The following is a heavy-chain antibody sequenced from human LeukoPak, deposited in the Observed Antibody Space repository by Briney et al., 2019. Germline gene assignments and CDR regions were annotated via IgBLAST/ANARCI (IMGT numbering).Heavy chain of an antibody. CDR3: ARGTVQMGMGERFFDF. V-gene: IGHV4-34*01. CDR2: INHSGST. CDR1: GGSFSGYY. D-gene: IGHD3-16*01. Sequence: SETLSLTCAVYGGSFSGYYWSWIRQPPGKGLEWIGEINHSGSTNYNPSLKSRVTISVDTSKNQFSLKLSSVTAADTAIYYCARGTVQMGMGERFFDFWGQGTLVTVSS. J-gene: IGHJ4*02.